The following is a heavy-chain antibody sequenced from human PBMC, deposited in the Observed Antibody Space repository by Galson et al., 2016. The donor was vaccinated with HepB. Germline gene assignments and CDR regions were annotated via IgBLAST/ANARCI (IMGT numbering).Heavy chain of an antibody. V-gene: IGHV1-18*04. CDR1: GYISTSYG. D-gene: IGHD2-15*01. J-gene: IGHJ4*02. Sequence: SVKVSCKASGYISTSYGISWVRQAPGQGLEWMGLINSEGTTGSARKFQGRITMTTDTSTSTVHLELSSLTFEDTALYFCAREEFAAGLDFWGLGTLVTVSP. CDR3: AREEFAAGLDF. CDR2: INSEGTT.